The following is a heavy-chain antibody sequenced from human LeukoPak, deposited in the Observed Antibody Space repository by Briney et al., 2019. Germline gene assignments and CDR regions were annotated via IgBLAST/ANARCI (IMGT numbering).Heavy chain of an antibody. J-gene: IGHJ6*03. CDR3: VSETVFTIFGYYMDV. V-gene: IGHV4-38-2*01. Sequence: PSDTLSLTCAVSGYSISSGYYWGWIRQPPGKGLEWVGSIYHSGSNYYNPYLKSRVTISVATSKNQFSLKLSSVTAADTAVYYCVSETVFTIFGYYMDVWGKGTTVTVSS. D-gene: IGHD3-3*01. CDR2: IYHSGSN. CDR1: GYSISSGYY.